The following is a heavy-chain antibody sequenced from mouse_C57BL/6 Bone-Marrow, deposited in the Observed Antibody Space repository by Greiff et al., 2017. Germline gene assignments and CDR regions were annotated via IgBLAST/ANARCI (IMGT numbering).Heavy chain of an antibody. D-gene: IGHD1-1*01. Sequence: VQLQQSGAELVKPGASVKISCKASGYAFSSYWMNWVKQRPGKGLEWIGQLYPGDGDTNYNGKFKGKATLTADKSSSTAYMQLSSLTSEDSAVYFCARRYGSSYDWYFDVWGTGTTVTVSS. J-gene: IGHJ1*03. CDR3: ARRYGSSYDWYFDV. CDR2: LYPGDGDT. CDR1: GYAFSSYW. V-gene: IGHV1-80*01.